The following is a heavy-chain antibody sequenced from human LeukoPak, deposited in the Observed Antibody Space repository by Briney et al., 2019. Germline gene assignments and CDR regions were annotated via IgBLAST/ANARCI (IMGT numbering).Heavy chain of an antibody. J-gene: IGHJ4*02. CDR3: ARSRVWSDYWGYFDY. CDR2: TYHSGST. D-gene: IGHD3-3*01. Sequence: SETLSLTCTVSGGSISSYYWSWIRQPPGKGLEWIGYTYHSGSTNYNPSLKSRVTISVDMSKNQISLKLSSVTAADTAVYYCARSRVWSDYWGYFDYWGQGTLVTVSS. V-gene: IGHV4-59*01. CDR1: GGSISSYY.